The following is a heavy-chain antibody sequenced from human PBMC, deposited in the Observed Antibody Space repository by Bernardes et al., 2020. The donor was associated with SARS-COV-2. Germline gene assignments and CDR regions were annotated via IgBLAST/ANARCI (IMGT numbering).Heavy chain of an antibody. D-gene: IGHD1-26*01. Sequence: SESLSLTCAVSGDSIRQIHWWSCVLQSPGKGLEWIGEISYSVTTNYNPKLKSRVTISVDKSKNEFSLSLRSVTAADTAVYYCADLPVGTWGQGSLVTVSS. CDR1: GDSIRQIHW. CDR2: ISYSVTT. V-gene: IGHV4-4*02. CDR3: ADLPVGT. J-gene: IGHJ4*02.